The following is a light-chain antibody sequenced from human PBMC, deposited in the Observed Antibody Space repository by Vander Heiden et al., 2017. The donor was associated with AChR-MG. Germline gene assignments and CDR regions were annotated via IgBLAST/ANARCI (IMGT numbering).Light chain of an antibody. CDR2: EVT. J-gene: IGLJ3*02. CDR1: GSDVGGHDS. V-gene: IGLV2-14*01. CDR3: SSSTAFNTWL. Sequence: QSALTPPASASGSPGQSITISCTGTGSDVGGHDSVPWYQHRPGKAPQVLIHEVTRRPAGVAARFSGSKSGDTASLTISGLRAEDEATYCCSSSTAFNTWLFGGGTKVTVL.